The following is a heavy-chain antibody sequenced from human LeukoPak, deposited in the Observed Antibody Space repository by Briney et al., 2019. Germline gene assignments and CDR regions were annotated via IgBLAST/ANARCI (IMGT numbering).Heavy chain of an antibody. J-gene: IGHJ5*02. CDR3: ARSEVRGPHMDNWFDP. CDR1: GGTFSSYA. CDR2: IIPIFGTA. V-gene: IGHV1-69*01. D-gene: IGHD3-10*01. Sequence: GSSVKVSCKASGGTFSSYAISWVRQAPGQGLEWMGGIIPIFGTANYAQKFQGRVTITADESTSTAYMELSSLRSEDTAVYYCARSEVRGPHMDNWFDPWGQRTPVTVSS.